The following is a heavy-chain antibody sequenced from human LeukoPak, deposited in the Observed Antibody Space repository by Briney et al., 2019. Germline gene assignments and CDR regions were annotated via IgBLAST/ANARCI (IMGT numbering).Heavy chain of an antibody. J-gene: IGHJ4*02. CDR2: IYPDESNI. D-gene: IGHD6-19*01. Sequence: GESLKISCMGSGYPFSNYWIGWVRQMPGKGREWMVIIYPDESNIRYSPSFQGQVTISADKSISTAYLQWSSLKASDTAIYYCARHEGGGWYIDYWGQGTLVTVSS. CDR3: ARHEGGGWYIDY. V-gene: IGHV5-51*01. CDR1: GYPFSNYW.